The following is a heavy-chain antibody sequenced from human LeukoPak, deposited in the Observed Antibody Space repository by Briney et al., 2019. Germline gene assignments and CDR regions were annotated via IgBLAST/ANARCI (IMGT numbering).Heavy chain of an antibody. D-gene: IGHD3-22*01. V-gene: IGHV3-23*01. Sequence: PGGSLRLSCAASGFTFKTHAMSWVRQAPGKGLERVSRIDDSGVIRSYADSVKGRFTISRDNSKMTLTLQMNSLRAEDTAVYYCAKRLKRNYYYHYAMDVWGQGTTVTVSS. CDR2: IDDSGVIR. J-gene: IGHJ6*02. CDR3: AKRLKRNYYYHYAMDV. CDR1: GFTFKTHA.